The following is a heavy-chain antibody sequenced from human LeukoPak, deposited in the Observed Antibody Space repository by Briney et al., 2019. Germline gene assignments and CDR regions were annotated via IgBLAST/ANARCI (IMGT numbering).Heavy chain of an antibody. D-gene: IGHD5-24*01. CDR3: ARGEMATITGDFDY. V-gene: IGHV5-51*01. J-gene: IGHJ4*02. CDR2: IYPGDSDA. Sequence: GESLKISCKGSGYNFATYWIAWVRQMPGRGLEWMGIIYPGDSDARYSPSFQGQVTISADKSINTAYLQWSSLKASDTAMYYCARGEMATITGDFDYWGQGTLVTVSS. CDR1: GYNFATYW.